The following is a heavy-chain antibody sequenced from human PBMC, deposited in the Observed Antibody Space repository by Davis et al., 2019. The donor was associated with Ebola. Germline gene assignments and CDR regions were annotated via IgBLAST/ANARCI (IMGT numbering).Heavy chain of an antibody. CDR3: ARGGMGILGL. J-gene: IGHJ4*02. CDR2: ISYDGSNK. V-gene: IGHV3-30-3*01. D-gene: IGHD3-16*01. Sequence: GESLKISCAASGFTVSSNYMSWVRQAPGKGLEWVAVISYDGSNKYYADSVKGRFTISRDNSKNTLYLQMNSLRAEDTAVYYCARGGMGILGLWGQGTLVTVSS. CDR1: GFTVSSNY.